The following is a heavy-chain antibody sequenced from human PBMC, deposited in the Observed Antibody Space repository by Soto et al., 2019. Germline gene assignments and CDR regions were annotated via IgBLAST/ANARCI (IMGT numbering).Heavy chain of an antibody. V-gene: IGHV3-30*02. J-gene: IGHJ6*02. CDR1: GFTFSSYG. D-gene: IGHD3-16*01. CDR3: TKARLWGGDVFNSYYYNAMVV. CDR2: IWYDGSNK. Sequence: GGSLRLSCAASGFTFSSYGMHWVRQAPGKGLEWVAVIWYDGSNKYYADSVKGRFTISRDNSKNTLYLQMNSLRPEDTALYYCTKARLWGGDVFNSYYYNAMVVWGQGTTVNV.